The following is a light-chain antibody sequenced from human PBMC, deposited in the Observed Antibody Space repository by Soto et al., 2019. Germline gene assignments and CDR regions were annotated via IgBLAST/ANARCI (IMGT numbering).Light chain of an antibody. CDR1: QSVSSSY. V-gene: IGKV3-20*01. Sequence: EVGLTQSPDTRSLSPGERATLSCRASQSVSSSYLAWYQQKPGQAPRILIYGASNRATGIPDRFSGSGSGTDFTLTISRLETEDFAVYYCQQYGRSSWTFGQGTKLDIK. CDR2: GAS. J-gene: IGKJ1*01. CDR3: QQYGRSSWT.